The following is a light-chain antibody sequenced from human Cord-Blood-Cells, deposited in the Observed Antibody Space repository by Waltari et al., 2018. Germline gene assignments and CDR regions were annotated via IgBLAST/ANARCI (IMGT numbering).Light chain of an antibody. CDR2: DVS. Sequence: QSALTQPASVSGSPGQSITISCTGTSSDVGGYNYVSWYQQHPGKAPKLMIFDVSNRPAGVSNRFSGSKSGDTSSLTISGLHADDEADYYCSSYTSSIAYVFGTGTKVTVL. CDR1: SSDVGGYNY. J-gene: IGLJ1*01. V-gene: IGLV2-14*03. CDR3: SSYTSSIAYV.